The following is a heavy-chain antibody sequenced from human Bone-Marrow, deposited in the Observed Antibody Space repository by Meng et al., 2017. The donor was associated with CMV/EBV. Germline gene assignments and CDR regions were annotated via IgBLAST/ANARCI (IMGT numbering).Heavy chain of an antibody. CDR2: INPERGDT. CDR3: ARDPYYYQSSGYRVDV. V-gene: IGHV1-2*02. Sequence: ASVKVSCKASGYTFTGYYMHWVRQAPGQGVEWVGWINPERGDTKYAQKFQGRVTMTRDTSISTAYMELNRLTSDDTAVYYCARDPYYYQSSGYRVDVWGQGTTVTVSS. J-gene: IGHJ6*02. CDR1: GYTFTGYY. D-gene: IGHD3-22*01.